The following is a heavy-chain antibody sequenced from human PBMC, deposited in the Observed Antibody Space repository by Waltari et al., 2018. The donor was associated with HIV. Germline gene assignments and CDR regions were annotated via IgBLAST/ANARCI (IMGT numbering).Heavy chain of an antibody. J-gene: IGHJ6*02. V-gene: IGHV1-24*01. CDR2: FDPEDDET. CDR3: ATGGGTTSIQLYDLDV. Sequence: QVQLIQSGAEVKKPGASVKVSCKVFGYTFTELSMHWVRQAPGKGLEWMGGFDPEDDETIYAQKFQGRVTMTEDTSTDSAYMELSSLTSEDTAVYYCATGGGTTSIQLYDLDVWGQGTTVTVSS. D-gene: IGHD1-26*01. CDR1: GYTFTELS.